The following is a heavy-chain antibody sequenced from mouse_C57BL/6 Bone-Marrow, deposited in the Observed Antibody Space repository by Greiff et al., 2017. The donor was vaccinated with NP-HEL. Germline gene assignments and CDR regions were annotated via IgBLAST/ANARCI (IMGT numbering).Heavy chain of an antibody. Sequence: EVKLMESGGGLVQPGGSMKLSCVASGFTFSNYWMNWVRRSPEKGLEWVAQIRLQFDNYATLYAASVKGSLNISRDDSKRSVYLQMNNLRAEDTGIYYCTGSSYGWYFDVWGTGTTVTVSS. CDR3: TGSSYGWYFDV. CDR2: IRLQFDNYAT. J-gene: IGHJ1*03. D-gene: IGHD1-1*01. CDR1: GFTFSNYW. V-gene: IGHV6-3*01.